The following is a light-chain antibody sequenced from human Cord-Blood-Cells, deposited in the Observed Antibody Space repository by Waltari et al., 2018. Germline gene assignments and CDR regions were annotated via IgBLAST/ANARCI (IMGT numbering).Light chain of an antibody. V-gene: IGLV2-14*01. CDR1: RSDVGGYNY. CDR3: SSYTSSSTYV. Sequence: QSALTQPASVSGSPGQSITISCTGTRSDVGGYNYVSWYQQHPGKAPKLMIYEVSNRPSGFSNRFSGSKSGNTASLTISGLQAEDEADYYCSSYTSSSTYVFGTGTKVTVL. CDR2: EVS. J-gene: IGLJ1*01.